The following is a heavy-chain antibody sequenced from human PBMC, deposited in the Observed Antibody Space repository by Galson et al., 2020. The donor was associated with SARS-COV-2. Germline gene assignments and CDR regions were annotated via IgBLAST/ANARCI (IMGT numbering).Heavy chain of an antibody. J-gene: IGHJ5*02. CDR2: IWYDGSNK. CDR1: GFTFSSYG. D-gene: IGHD6-19*01. Sequence: GGSLRLSCAASGFTFSSYGMHWVRQAPGKGLEWVAVIWYDGSNKYYADSVKGRFTISRDNSKNTLYLQMNSLRAEDTAVYYCAGAVAGIRSWCDPWGQGTLVTVSS. CDR3: AGAVAGIRSWCDP. V-gene: IGHV3-33*01.